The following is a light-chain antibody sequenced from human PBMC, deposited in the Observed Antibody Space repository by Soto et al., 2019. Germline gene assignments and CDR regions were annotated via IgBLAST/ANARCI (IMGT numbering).Light chain of an antibody. J-gene: IGLJ1*01. Sequence: QSVLTQPPSASGTPGQRVIISCSGSTSNFGGNSANWYQQFPGTAPKVLIYRNNQRPSGVPDRFSGSKSGTSASLAISGLQSEDEADYYCAAWDGSLKGYVFATGTKLTVL. V-gene: IGLV1-44*01. CDR3: AAWDGSLKGYV. CDR1: TSNFGGNS. CDR2: RNN.